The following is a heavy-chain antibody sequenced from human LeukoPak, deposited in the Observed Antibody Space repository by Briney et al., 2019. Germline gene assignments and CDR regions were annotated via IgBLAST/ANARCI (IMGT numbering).Heavy chain of an antibody. D-gene: IGHD3-22*01. CDR1: GGSISSYY. Sequence: SETLSLTCTVSGGSISSYYWSWIRQPPGKGLEWIGYIYYSGTTNYNPSLKSRVTISVDTSKKQFSLKLSSVSAADTAVYYCARATYYYDSSGYYQYYFDYWGQGTLVTVSS. J-gene: IGHJ4*02. CDR2: IYYSGTT. V-gene: IGHV4-59*01. CDR3: ARATYYYDSSGYYQYYFDY.